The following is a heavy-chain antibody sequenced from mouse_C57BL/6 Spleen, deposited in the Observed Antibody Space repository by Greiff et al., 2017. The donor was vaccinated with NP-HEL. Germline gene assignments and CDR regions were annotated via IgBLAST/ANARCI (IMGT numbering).Heavy chain of an antibody. Sequence: QVQLKQPGAELVKPGASVKMSCKASGYTFTSYWITWVKQRPGQGLEWIGDIYPGSGSTNYNEKFKSKATLTVDTSSSTAYMQLSSLTSEDSAVYYCARRIITTVVAFDYWGRGTTLTVSS. CDR2: IYPGSGST. CDR1: GYTFTSYW. D-gene: IGHD1-1*01. CDR3: ARRIITTVVAFDY. V-gene: IGHV1-55*01. J-gene: IGHJ2*01.